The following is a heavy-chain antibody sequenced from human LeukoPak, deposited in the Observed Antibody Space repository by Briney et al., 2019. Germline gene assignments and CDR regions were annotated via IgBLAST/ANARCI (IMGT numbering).Heavy chain of an antibody. J-gene: IGHJ4*02. V-gene: IGHV3-53*01. CDR3: ARDSSSFPNYFDY. CDR2: LYSDGSA. CDR1: GFTVSSNY. D-gene: IGHD2/OR15-2a*01. Sequence: GGSLRLSCVASGFTVSSNYMSWVRQPPGKGLEWVSLLYSDGSAFYADSVKGRFTISRDNSKNTVYLQMNMLRAEDTAVYYCARDSSSFPNYFDYWGQGTLVSVSS.